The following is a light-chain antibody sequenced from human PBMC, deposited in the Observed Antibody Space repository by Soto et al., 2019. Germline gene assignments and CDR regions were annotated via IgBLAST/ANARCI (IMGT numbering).Light chain of an antibody. V-gene: IGKV3-20*01. CDR3: QQYGSSPPT. Sequence: EIVLTQSPGTLSLSPGERATLSCRASQSVSSNYLAWYQRKPGQAPRLLIYGASSRAIDIPNRFSGCGSGKDFTLTINRLEPEDFAVYYCQQYGSSPPTFGQGTKVEI. CDR2: GAS. J-gene: IGKJ1*01. CDR1: QSVSSNY.